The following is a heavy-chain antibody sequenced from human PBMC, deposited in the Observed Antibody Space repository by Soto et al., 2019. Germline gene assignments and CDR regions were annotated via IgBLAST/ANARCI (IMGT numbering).Heavy chain of an antibody. Sequence: PSETLSLTCTVSGGSISSSSYYWGWIRQPPGKGLEWIGSIYYSGSTYYNPSLKSRVTISVDASKNQFSLKLSSVTAADTAVYYCARGRGEQNSPYYYYYMDVWGKGTTVTVSS. J-gene: IGHJ6*03. CDR2: IYYSGST. V-gene: IGHV4-39*07. CDR1: GGSISSSSYY. CDR3: ARGRGEQNSPYYYYYMDV. D-gene: IGHD3-10*01.